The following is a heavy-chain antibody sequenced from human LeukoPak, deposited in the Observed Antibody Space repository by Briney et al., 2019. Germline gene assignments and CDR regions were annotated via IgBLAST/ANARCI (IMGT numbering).Heavy chain of an antibody. CDR1: GFTFGDYA. CDR2: IRSKAYGGTT. CDR3: TRDHDSSGWLAY. D-gene: IGHD6-19*01. Sequence: GGSLRLSCTASGFTFGDYAMSWARQAPGKGLEWVGFIRSKAYGGTTEYAASVKGRFTISRDDSKSIAYLQMNSLKTEDTAVYYCTRDHDSSGWLAYWGQGTLVTVSS. V-gene: IGHV3-49*04. J-gene: IGHJ4*02.